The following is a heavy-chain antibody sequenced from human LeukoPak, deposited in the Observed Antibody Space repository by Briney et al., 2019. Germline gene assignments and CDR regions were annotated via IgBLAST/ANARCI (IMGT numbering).Heavy chain of an antibody. V-gene: IGHV4-39*07. D-gene: IGHD5-12*01. CDR3: ARVVYSGYDGIDY. CDR2: IYYSGST. Sequence: SETLSLTCTVSGGSISSSSYYWGWIRQPPGKGLEWIGSIYYSGSTYYNPSLKSRVTISVDTSKNQFSLKLSSVTAADTAVYYCARVVYSGYDGIDYWGQGTLVTVSS. CDR1: GGSISSSSYY. J-gene: IGHJ4*02.